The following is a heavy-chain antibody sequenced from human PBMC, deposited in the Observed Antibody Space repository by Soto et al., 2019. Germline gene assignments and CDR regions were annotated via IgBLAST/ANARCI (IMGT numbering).Heavy chain of an antibody. J-gene: IGHJ4*02. V-gene: IGHV1-18*01. CDR2: ISTFNENT. D-gene: IGHD3-3*01. CDR1: GYTFTTFG. Sequence: QVQLVQSGPEVKKPGASVKVSCKAPGYTFTTFGITWVRQAPGQGLEWTGWISTFNENTHYAQKFKDRVTLTTDTSTGTVFMDLRSLGSDETAVYYCAFWSGLPYADYWGQGTLVTVSS. CDR3: AFWSGLPYADY.